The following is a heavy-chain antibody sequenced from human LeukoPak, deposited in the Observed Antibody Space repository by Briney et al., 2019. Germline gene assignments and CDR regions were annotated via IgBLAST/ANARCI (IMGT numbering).Heavy chain of an antibody. Sequence: PGGSLRLSCAASGFTFSSYAMSWARQAPGKGLEWVSSISGSGGRTNYADSVKGRFTISRDNSKSTLYLQMNSLRAEDTAVYYCARLTGYCSSTSCRGKCYYYGMDVWGQGTTVTVSS. J-gene: IGHJ6*02. CDR1: GFTFSSYA. CDR3: ARLTGYCSSTSCRGKCYYYGMDV. V-gene: IGHV3-23*01. D-gene: IGHD2-2*01. CDR2: ISGSGGRT.